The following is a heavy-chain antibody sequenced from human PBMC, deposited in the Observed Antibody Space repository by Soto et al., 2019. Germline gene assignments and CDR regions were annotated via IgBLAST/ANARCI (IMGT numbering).Heavy chain of an antibody. Sequence: GSLSLSCEASGFDFSSYAMHWVRQAPGKGLEWVGVISYDGNYIYYADSVKGRFTISRDNSKNTLYVQVNSLRPEDTAVYYCAKGILSATIGPYAMDVWGQGTTVTVSS. D-gene: IGHD3-16*01. CDR2: ISYDGNYI. V-gene: IGHV3-30*18. J-gene: IGHJ6*02. CDR3: AKGILSATIGPYAMDV. CDR1: GFDFSSYA.